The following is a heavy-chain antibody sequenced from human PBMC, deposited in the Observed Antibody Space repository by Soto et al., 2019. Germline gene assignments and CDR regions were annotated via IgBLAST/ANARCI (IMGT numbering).Heavy chain of an antibody. CDR3: AKGCRFGSTSCCFDY. Sequence: EVQLLESGGGLVQPGGSLRLSCAASGFTFSSYAMSWVRQAPGEGLEWVSAISGSGGSTYYADSVKGRFTISRDNSKNTLYLQMNSLRAEDTAVYYCAKGCRFGSTSCCFDYWAQGTLVTVSS. J-gene: IGHJ4*02. V-gene: IGHV3-23*01. CDR1: GFTFSSYA. CDR2: ISGSGGST. D-gene: IGHD2-2*01.